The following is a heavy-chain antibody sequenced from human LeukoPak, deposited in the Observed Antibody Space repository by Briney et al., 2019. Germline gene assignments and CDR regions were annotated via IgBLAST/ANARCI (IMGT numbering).Heavy chain of an antibody. Sequence: SETLSLTCTVSGGSISSYYWSWIRQPPGKGLEWIGYIYYTGSTNYNPSLKRRVTISVDTSKNQFSLKLSSVTAADTAVYYCARLIVPYYFDSWGQGTLVTVSS. V-gene: IGHV4-59*01. CDR1: GGSISSYY. CDR3: ARLIVPYYFDS. D-gene: IGHD2-15*01. J-gene: IGHJ4*02. CDR2: IYYTGST.